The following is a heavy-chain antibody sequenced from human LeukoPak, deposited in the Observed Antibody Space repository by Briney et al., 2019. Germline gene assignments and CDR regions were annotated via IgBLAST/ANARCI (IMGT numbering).Heavy chain of an antibody. CDR1: GGSISNWY. D-gene: IGHD3-22*01. CDR3: ARGLTYYFDSSGYYVTDAFDI. CDR2: IYSSGST. J-gene: IGHJ3*02. V-gene: IGHV4-4*07. Sequence: SETLSLTCTVSGGSISNWYWSWFRQPAGKGLEWIGRIYSSGSTIYNPSLKSRVTISVDTSKNQFSLKLTSVTAADTAVYYCARGLTYYFDSSGYYVTDAFDIWGQGTMVTVSS.